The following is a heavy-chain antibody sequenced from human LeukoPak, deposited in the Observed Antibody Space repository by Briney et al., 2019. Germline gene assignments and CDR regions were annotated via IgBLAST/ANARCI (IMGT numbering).Heavy chain of an antibody. D-gene: IGHD3-10*01. CDR3: ARPYYYSSGSHPF. J-gene: IGHJ4*02. Sequence: PGGSLRLSCAASGFTFSSYWMTWVRQAPGKGLEWVANINKDGSEKSYVDSVKGRFTTSRDNAKNSLYLHMNSLRAEDTAMYYCARPYYYSSGSHPFWGQGTLVTVSS. V-gene: IGHV3-7*01. CDR2: INKDGSEK. CDR1: GFTFSSYW.